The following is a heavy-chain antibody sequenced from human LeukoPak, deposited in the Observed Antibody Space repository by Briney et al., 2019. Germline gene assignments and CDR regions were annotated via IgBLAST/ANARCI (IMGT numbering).Heavy chain of an antibody. J-gene: IGHJ4*02. V-gene: IGHV4-59*08. CDR1: GGSFSGYY. CDR2: IYYSGST. Sequence: SETLSLTCAVYGGSFSGYYWSWIRQPPGKGLEWIGYIYYSGSTNYNPSLKSRVTISVDTSKNQFSLKLSSVTAADTAVYYCARQEYSYGFFDYWGQGTLVTVSS. CDR3: ARQEYSYGFFDY. D-gene: IGHD5-18*01.